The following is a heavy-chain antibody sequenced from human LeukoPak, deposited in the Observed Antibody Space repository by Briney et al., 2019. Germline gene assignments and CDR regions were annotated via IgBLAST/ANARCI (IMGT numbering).Heavy chain of an antibody. J-gene: IGHJ4*02. CDR3: VRADAKKTAMVDY. CDR2: LSGSSSYI. V-gene: IGHV3-21*01. Sequence: PGGSLRLSCAASGFTFSSYSMNWVRQAPGKGLEWVSALSGSSSYIYYAASVKGRFTISRDNAENSLYLQMNSRRVEDTAVYYCVRADAKKTAMVDYWGRGTLVAVSS. D-gene: IGHD5-18*01. CDR1: GFTFSSYS.